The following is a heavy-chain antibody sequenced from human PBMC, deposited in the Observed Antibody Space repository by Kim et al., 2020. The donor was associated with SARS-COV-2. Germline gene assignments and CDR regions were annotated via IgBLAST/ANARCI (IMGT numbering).Heavy chain of an antibody. CDR2: IWYDGSNK. CDR3: ARESPFGVGAFDI. Sequence: GGSLRLSCAASGFTFSSYGMHWVRQAPGKGLEWVAVIWYDGSNKYYADSVKGRFTISRDNSKNTLYLQMNSLRAEDTAVYYCARESPFGVGAFDIWGQGTMVTVSS. D-gene: IGHD3-16*01. V-gene: IGHV3-33*01. J-gene: IGHJ3*02. CDR1: GFTFSSYG.